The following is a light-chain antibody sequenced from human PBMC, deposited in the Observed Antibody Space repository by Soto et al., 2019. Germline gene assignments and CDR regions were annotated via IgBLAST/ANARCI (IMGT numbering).Light chain of an antibody. V-gene: IGKV3-20*01. Sequence: EIVLTQSPATLSLSPGERATLSCRASQSVSSYLAWYQQKPGQAPRLLIYDASSRATGIPDRFSGSGSGTDFTLTITRLEPEDFAVYFCQQYGGSPMYTFGQGTKLEI. CDR2: DAS. CDR1: QSVSSY. J-gene: IGKJ2*01. CDR3: QQYGGSPMYT.